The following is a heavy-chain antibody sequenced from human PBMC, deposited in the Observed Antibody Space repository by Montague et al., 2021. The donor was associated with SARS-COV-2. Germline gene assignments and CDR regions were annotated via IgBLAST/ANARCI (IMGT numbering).Heavy chain of an antibody. CDR1: GGSISSGYFY. Sequence: TLSLTCTVSGGSISSGYFYWSWIRPPAGKGLEWIGLIYPGGNNNYNPSLKSQVTISVDTSKNQFSLKLSSVTAADTAVYYCASVYTVTYCLDYWGRGTLATVSS. CDR2: IYPGGNN. J-gene: IGHJ4*02. CDR3: ASVYTVTYCLDY. D-gene: IGHD4-17*01. V-gene: IGHV4-61*02.